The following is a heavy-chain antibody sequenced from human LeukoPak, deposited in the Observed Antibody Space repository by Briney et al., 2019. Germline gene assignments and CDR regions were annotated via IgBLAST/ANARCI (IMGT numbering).Heavy chain of an antibody. J-gene: IGHJ6*03. D-gene: IGHD2-2*01. Sequence: GGSLRLSCAASGFTFSTYDMSWVRQAPGQGLEWVSAISGSGGSTYYADSVKGRFTISRDNSKNTLYLQMNSLRAEDTAVYYCAKDHCSSTSCYPIPYYMDVWGKGTTVTVSS. CDR2: ISGSGGST. CDR3: AKDHCSSTSCYPIPYYMDV. CDR1: GFTFSTYD. V-gene: IGHV3-23*01.